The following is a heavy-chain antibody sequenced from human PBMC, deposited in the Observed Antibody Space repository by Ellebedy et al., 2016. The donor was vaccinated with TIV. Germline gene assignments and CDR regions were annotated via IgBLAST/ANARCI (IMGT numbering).Heavy chain of an antibody. Sequence: DSVRGRFTISRDNSKNTLYLQMNSLRAEDTAVYYCAKDLRVDTAMVFDYWGQGTLVTVSS. CDR3: AKDLRVDTAMVFDY. V-gene: IGHV3-30*02. J-gene: IGHJ4*02. D-gene: IGHD5-18*01.